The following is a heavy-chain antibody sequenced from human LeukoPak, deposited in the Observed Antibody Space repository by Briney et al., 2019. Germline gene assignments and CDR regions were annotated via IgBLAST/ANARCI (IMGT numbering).Heavy chain of an antibody. Sequence: TGGSLRLSCAASGFTFSSYAMSWVRQAPGKGLEWVSAISGSGGSTYYADSVKGRFTISRDNSKNTLYLQMNSLRAEDTAVYYCARVDTAMGGLPFDYWGQGTLVTVSS. CDR1: GFTFSSYA. CDR2: ISGSGGST. D-gene: IGHD5-18*01. V-gene: IGHV3-23*01. J-gene: IGHJ4*02. CDR3: ARVDTAMGGLPFDY.